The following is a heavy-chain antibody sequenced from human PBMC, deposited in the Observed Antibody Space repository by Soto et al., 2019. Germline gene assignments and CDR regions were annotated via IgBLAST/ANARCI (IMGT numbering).Heavy chain of an antibody. CDR1: GFTFSSYA. Sequence: GGSLRLSCAASGFTFSSYAMHWVRRAPGKGLEWVAVISYDGSNKYYADSVKGRFTISRDNSKNTLYLQMNSLRAEDTAVYYCARDQSEYSSSCFDYWGQGTLVTVSS. V-gene: IGHV3-30-3*01. CDR2: ISYDGSNK. J-gene: IGHJ4*02. D-gene: IGHD6-6*01. CDR3: ARDQSEYSSSCFDY.